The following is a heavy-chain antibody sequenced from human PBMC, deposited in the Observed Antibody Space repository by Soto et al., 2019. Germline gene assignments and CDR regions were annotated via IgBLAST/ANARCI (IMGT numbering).Heavy chain of an antibody. Sequence: SETLSLTCTVSGGSISSGGYYWSWIRQHPGKGLEWIGYIYYSGSTYYNPSLKSRVTISVDTSKNQFSLKLSSVTAADTAVYYCASSPYSGYDFDDWGQATLVTVSS. V-gene: IGHV4-31*03. CDR2: IYYSGST. CDR1: GGSISSGGYY. J-gene: IGHJ4*02. CDR3: ASSPYSGYDFDD. D-gene: IGHD5-12*01.